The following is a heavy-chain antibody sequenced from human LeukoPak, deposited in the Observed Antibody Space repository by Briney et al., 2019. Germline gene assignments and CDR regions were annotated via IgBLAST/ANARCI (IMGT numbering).Heavy chain of an antibody. CDR2: ISTSGRTI. V-gene: IGHV3-48*03. CDR1: GFTFSSYE. J-gene: IGHJ3*02. Sequence: PGGSLRLSCAASGFTFSSYEMNWVRQAPGKGLEWVSYISTSGRTIYYADSVKGRFTISRDNSKNTLYLQMNSLRAEDTAVYYCAKDLGGRGDYYDSSGYYGPDDAFDIWGQGTMVTVSS. D-gene: IGHD3-22*01. CDR3: AKDLGGRGDYYDSSGYYGPDDAFDI.